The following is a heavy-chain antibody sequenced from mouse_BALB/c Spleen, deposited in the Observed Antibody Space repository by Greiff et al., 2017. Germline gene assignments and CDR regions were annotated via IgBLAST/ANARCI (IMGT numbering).Heavy chain of an antibody. D-gene: IGHD2-3*01. V-gene: IGHV1-87*01. CDR2: IYPGDGDT. Sequence: LQESGAELVRPGASVKLSCKASGYTFTSYWMHWVKQRPGQGLEWIGDIYPGDGDTRYTQKFKGKATLTVDKSSSTAYMQLSSLASEDSAVYDRAGEDDGYDWFAYWGQGTLVTVSA. CDR3: AGEDDGYDWFAY. J-gene: IGHJ3*01. CDR1: GYTFTSYW.